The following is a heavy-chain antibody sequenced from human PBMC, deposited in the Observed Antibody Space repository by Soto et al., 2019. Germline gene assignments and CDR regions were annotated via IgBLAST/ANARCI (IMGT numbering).Heavy chain of an antibody. CDR3: ARGFLEWLLLYNWFDP. CDR1: GFTFGSYS. J-gene: IGHJ5*02. V-gene: IGHV3-48*02. CDR2: ISSSSSTI. D-gene: IGHD3-3*01. Sequence: GGSLRLSCAASGFTFGSYSMNWVRQAPGKGLEWVSYISSSSSTIYYADSVKGRFTISRDNAKNSLYLQMNSLRDEDTAVYYCARGFLEWLLLYNWFDPWGQGTLVTVSS.